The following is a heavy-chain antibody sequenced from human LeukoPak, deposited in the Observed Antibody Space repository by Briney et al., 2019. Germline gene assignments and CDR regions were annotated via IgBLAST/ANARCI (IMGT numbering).Heavy chain of an antibody. D-gene: IGHD2-15*01. CDR2: INHSGST. V-gene: IGHV4-34*01. J-gene: IGHJ2*01. CDR3: ARYCGGGRCRGWYFDL. Sequence: PSETLSLTCAVYGGSFSGYYWSWIRQPPGKGLEWIGEINHSGSTNYNPSLKSRVTISVDTSKNQFSLKLSSVTASDTAVYYYARYCGGGRCRGWYFDLSGRGTLVTVSS. CDR1: GGSFSGYY.